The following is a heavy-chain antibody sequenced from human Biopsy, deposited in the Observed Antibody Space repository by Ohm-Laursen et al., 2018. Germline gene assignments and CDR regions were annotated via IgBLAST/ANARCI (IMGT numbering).Heavy chain of an antibody. CDR1: GGSFSTYY. V-gene: IGHV4-59*07. Sequence: DTLSLTCGVSGGSFSTYYWTWIRQPPGKGLEWIACIDYRGSTNYNPSLKSRVSISIDTSKNQLSLRLNSVTAADTAVYYCARVSRSIYDSTFDSFNIWGPGTMVTVSS. D-gene: IGHD3-22*01. CDR2: IDYRGST. CDR3: ARVSRSIYDSTFDSFNI. J-gene: IGHJ3*02.